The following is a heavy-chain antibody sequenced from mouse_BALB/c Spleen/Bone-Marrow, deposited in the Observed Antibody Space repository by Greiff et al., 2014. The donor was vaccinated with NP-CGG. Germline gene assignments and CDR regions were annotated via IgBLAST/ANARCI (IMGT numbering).Heavy chain of an antibody. J-gene: IGHJ4*01. Sequence: EVKLMESGGGLVKLGGSLKLSCAASGFTFSSYYMSWVRQTPEKRLELVAAINSNGDNTYYPDTVKGRFTISRDNAKNTLYLQMNSLKSEDTALYYCARRGISTSEGVGAMDYWGQGTSVTVSS. CDR2: INSNGDNT. CDR1: GFTFSSYY. CDR3: ARRGISTSEGVGAMDY. D-gene: IGHD1-1*01. V-gene: IGHV5-6-2*01.